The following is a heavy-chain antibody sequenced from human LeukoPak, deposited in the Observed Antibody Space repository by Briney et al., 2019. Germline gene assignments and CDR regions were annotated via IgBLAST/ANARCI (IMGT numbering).Heavy chain of an antibody. V-gene: IGHV4-39*01. CDR3: ARHVGKTAYGMDV. CDR1: GGSISSSSYY. D-gene: IGHD1-14*01. Sequence: SESLSLTCTVSGGSISSSSYYWGWIRQPPGKGLVWIGSIYYSGSTHYNPSLKSRVTISVDTSKNQFSLKLSSVTAADTAVYYCARHVGKTAYGMDVWGQGTTVTVSS. J-gene: IGHJ6*02. CDR2: IYYSGST.